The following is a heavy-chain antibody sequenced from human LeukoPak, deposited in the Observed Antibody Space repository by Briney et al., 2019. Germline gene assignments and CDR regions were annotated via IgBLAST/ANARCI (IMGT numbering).Heavy chain of an antibody. J-gene: IGHJ4*02. CDR2: ISAYNGNT. CDR3: ARHYDILIGQTDFDY. V-gene: IGHV1-18*01. Sequence: ASVKVSCKASGYTFTSYGISWVRQAPGQGLEWMGWISAYNGNTNYAQKLQGRVTMTTDTSTSTAYMELRSLRSDDTAVYYCARHYDILIGQTDFDYWGQGTLVTVSS. D-gene: IGHD3-9*01. CDR1: GYTFTSYG.